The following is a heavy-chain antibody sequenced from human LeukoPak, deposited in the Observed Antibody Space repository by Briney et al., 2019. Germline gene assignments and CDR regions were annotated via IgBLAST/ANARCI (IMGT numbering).Heavy chain of an antibody. D-gene: IGHD2-15*01. CDR2: IYTSGST. V-gene: IGHV4-4*08. CDR1: GGSISSYY. J-gene: IGHJ5*02. Sequence: SETLSLTCTVSGGSISSYYWSWIRQPPGKGLEWIGRIYTSGSTNYNPSLKSRVTISVDTSKNQFSLKLSSVTAADTAVYYCARDGSLKDGNWFDPWGQGTLVTVSS. CDR3: ARDGSLKDGNWFDP.